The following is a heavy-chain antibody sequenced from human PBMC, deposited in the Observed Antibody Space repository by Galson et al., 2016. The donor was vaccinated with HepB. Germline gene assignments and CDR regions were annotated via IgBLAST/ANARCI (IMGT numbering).Heavy chain of an antibody. D-gene: IGHD5-18*01. Sequence: CAISGDSVTSDDTMWHWIRQSPSRGLEWLGRTYYRSQWFSEYAMSVKGRITVTADTPGNQFSLQLDSVTPDDTAAYFCTRGYMQTGMNVWGQGTTVTVSS. CDR3: TRGYMQTGMNV. J-gene: IGHJ6*02. CDR2: TYYRSQWFS. V-gene: IGHV6-1*01. CDR1: GDSVTSDDTM.